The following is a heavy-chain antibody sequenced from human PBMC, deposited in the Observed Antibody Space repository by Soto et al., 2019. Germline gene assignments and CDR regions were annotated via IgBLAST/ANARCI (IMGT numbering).Heavy chain of an antibody. D-gene: IGHD6-19*01. V-gene: IGHV3-23*01. CDR1: GFTFSSYA. J-gene: IGHJ5*02. CDR3: AKELISVAGSPRDWFDP. Sequence: EVQLLDSGGGLVQPGGSLRLSCAASGFTFSSYAMSWVRQAPGKGLEWVSAISGSGGSTFYADSVKGRFTISRDNSKNTLYLQMNSLRAEDTAIYYCAKELISVAGSPRDWFDPWGQGTLVTVSS. CDR2: ISGSGGST.